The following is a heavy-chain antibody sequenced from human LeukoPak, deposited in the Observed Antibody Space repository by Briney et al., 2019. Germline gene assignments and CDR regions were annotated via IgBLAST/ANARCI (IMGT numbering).Heavy chain of an antibody. CDR2: IRTKANNYAT. CDR1: GFTFSGSV. J-gene: IGHJ4*02. V-gene: IGHV3-73*01. D-gene: IGHD6-19*01. CDR3: AKDLGSSGRRYYFDY. Sequence: GGSLRLSCAASGFTFSGSVMHWVRQASGKGLEWVARIRTKANNYATAFAASVKGRFTISRDDSKNTAYLQMNSLRAEDTAVYYCAKDLGSSGRRYYFDYWGQGTLVTVSS.